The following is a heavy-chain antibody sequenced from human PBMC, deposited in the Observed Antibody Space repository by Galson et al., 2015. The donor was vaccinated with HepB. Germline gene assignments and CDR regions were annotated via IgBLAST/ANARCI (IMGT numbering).Heavy chain of an antibody. CDR3: ASPFCTGGSCYPLWY. CDR2: IYSGGAT. J-gene: IGHJ4*02. Sequence: SLRLSCAASGFTVSNTYMNWVRQAPGKGLEWVSVIYSGGATYYADSVKGRFSSARGNSKNTLYLHVNNMRAEDTAVYYCASPFCTGGSCYPLWYWGQGTLVTGSS. D-gene: IGHD2-15*01. V-gene: IGHV3-53*01. CDR1: GFTVSNTY.